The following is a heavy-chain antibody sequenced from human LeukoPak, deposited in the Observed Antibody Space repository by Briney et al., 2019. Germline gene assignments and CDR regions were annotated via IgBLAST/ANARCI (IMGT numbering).Heavy chain of an antibody. D-gene: IGHD5-18*01. CDR3: ARDKGSGYSYVPYYMDV. J-gene: IGHJ6*03. V-gene: IGHV1-2*02. Sequence: ASVKVSCKASGYTFTGYYMHWVRQAPGQGLEWMGWINPNSGGTNYAQKFQGRVTMTRDTSISTAYTELSRLRSDDTAVYYCARDKGSGYSYVPYYMDVWGKGTTVTVSS. CDR2: INPNSGGT. CDR1: GYTFTGYY.